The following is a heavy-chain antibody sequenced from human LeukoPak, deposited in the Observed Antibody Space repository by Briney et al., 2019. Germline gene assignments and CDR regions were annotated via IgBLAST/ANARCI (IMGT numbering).Heavy chain of an antibody. D-gene: IGHD3-10*01. Sequence: SETLSLACNVSGVSISSGSNYWGWIRQPPGKTLEWIGSIYSSGSTYYNSSLKSRVIILIDTSKSHFSLTLSSVTAADTAVYYCTRSDGYGLVGIWGQGTMVTVSS. CDR2: IYSSGST. CDR1: GVSISSGSNY. J-gene: IGHJ3*01. CDR3: TRSDGYGLVGI. V-gene: IGHV4-39*07.